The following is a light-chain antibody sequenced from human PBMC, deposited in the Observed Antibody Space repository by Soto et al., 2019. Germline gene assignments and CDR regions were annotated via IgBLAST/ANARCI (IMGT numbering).Light chain of an antibody. CDR3: QQGHNWPLT. V-gene: IGKV3-15*01. J-gene: IGKJ2*01. CDR2: SAS. CDR1: QSISTE. Sequence: EIVMTQSPATLSVSPGERATLSCRASQSISTELAWYQQKPGQPPRLLIYSASTRATGVPARFTGSGSGSELTLTISGLQSEDFAVYYCQQGHNWPLTFGQGTMLEI.